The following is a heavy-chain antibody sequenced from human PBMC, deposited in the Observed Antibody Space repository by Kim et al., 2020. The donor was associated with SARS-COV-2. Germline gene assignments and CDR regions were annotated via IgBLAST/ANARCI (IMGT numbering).Heavy chain of an antibody. V-gene: IGHV3-48*02. Sequence: GGSLRLSCAASGFTFSNYGMNWVRQAPGKGLEWVSYIGSTIYYADSVKGRFTISRDNTKNSLYLHLNSLRDEDTAVYYCARDRGGGEDYWGQGTLVTVSS. CDR3: ARDRGGGEDY. CDR2: IGSTI. D-gene: IGHD2-15*01. J-gene: IGHJ4*02. CDR1: GFTFSNYG.